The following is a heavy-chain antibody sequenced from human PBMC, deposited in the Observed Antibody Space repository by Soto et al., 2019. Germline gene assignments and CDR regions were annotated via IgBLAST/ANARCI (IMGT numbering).Heavy chain of an antibody. CDR1: GGTFSSYA. V-gene: IGHV1-69*01. CDR3: ARTIVSGYSYGYDY. J-gene: IGHJ4*02. D-gene: IGHD5-18*01. Sequence: QVQLVQSGAEVKKPGSSVKVSCKASGGTFSSYAISWVRQAPGQGLEWMGGIIPIFGTANYAHKFQGRVTITADESTRTAYMERSSLRYEDTAVYYCARTIVSGYSYGYDYWGQGTLVTVSS. CDR2: IIPIFGTA.